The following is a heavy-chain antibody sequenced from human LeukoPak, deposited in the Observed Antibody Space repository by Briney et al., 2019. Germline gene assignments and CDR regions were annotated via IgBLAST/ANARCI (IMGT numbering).Heavy chain of an antibody. CDR2: ISSSSSYI. V-gene: IGHV3-21*01. CDR3: ARDRQAMVRGVINH. D-gene: IGHD3-10*01. J-gene: IGHJ4*02. CDR1: GFTFSSYS. Sequence: GGSLRLSCAASGFTFSSYSMNWVRQAPGKGLEWVSSISSSSSYIYYADSVKGRFTISRDNAKNSLYLQVNSLRAEDTAVYYCARDRQAMVRGVINHWGQGTLVTVSS.